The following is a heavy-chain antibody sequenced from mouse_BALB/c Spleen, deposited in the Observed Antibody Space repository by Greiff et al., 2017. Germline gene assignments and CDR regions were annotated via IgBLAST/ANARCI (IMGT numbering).Heavy chain of an antibody. J-gene: IGHJ2*01. CDR3: ARSVYYGSYFDY. D-gene: IGHD1-2*01. Sequence: QVQLKESGAELVRPGSSVKISCKASGYAFCSYWMNWVKQRPGQGLAWIGQIYPGDGDTNDNGKFKGKATLTADKSSSTAYMHLSSLTSEDSAVYFCARSVYYGSYFDYWGQGTTLTVSS. CDR2: IYPGDGDT. CDR1: GYAFCSYW. V-gene: IGHV1-80*01.